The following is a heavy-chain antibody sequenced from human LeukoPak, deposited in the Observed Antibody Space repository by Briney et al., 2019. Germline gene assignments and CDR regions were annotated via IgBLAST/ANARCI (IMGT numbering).Heavy chain of an antibody. CDR3: ARDVYGMDV. CDR2: IYYSGST. CDR1: GGSISSYY. V-gene: IGHV4-59*01. J-gene: IGHJ6*02. Sequence: PSETLSLTCTVSGGSISSYYWSWIRQPPGKGLEWIGYIYYSGSTNYNPSLKSRVTISVDTSKNQFSLKLSSVTAADTAVYYCARDVYGMDVWGQGTTVTDSS.